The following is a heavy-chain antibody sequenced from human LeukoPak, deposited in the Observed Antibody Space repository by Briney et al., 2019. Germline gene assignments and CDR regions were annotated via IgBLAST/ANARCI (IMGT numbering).Heavy chain of an antibody. D-gene: IGHD5-18*01. Sequence: GESLKISCNSSGYIYTSYWIGWVRQMPGKGLEWMGIIYPGDSDTRYSPSFQGQVTISADKSISTAYLQWSSLKASDTAMYYRARVGRRRGYNWGDLWGKGNRVSV. V-gene: IGHV5-51*01. CDR3: ARVGRRRGYNWGDL. CDR2: IYPGDSDT. CDR1: GYIYTSYW. J-gene: IGHJ5*02.